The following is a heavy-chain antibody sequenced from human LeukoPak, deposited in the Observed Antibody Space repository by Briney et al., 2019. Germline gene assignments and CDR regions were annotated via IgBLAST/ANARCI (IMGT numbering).Heavy chain of an antibody. J-gene: IGHJ5*02. CDR1: GFTFDDYA. CDR3: AKDTYSSGLT. Sequence: PGGSLTLSCAASGFTFDDYAMHWVRQAPGKGLEWVSGISWNSGSIGYADSVKGRFTISRDNAKNSLYLQMNSLRAEDTALYYCAKDTYSSGLTWGQGTLVTVSS. CDR2: ISWNSGSI. V-gene: IGHV3-9*01. D-gene: IGHD6-19*01.